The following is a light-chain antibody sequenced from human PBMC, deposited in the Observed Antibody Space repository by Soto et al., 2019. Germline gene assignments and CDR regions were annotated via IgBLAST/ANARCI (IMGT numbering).Light chain of an antibody. CDR2: DVS. V-gene: IGKV3-15*01. CDR1: QGVTTN. CDR3: QQYNNWPFS. J-gene: IGKJ5*01. Sequence: MTQSPAILSVSPGERATLSCRAGQGVTTNFAWYQQKSGQSPRLLIYDVSIRATGVPARFSGTGSETDFTLTISGLQSEDSAIYFCQQYNNWPFSFGQGTRLEIK.